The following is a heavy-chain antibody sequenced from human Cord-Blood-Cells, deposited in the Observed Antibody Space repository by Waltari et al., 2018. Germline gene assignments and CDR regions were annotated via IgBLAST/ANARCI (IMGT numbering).Heavy chain of an antibody. J-gene: IGHJ4*02. D-gene: IGHD3-22*01. V-gene: IGHV1-24*01. CDR1: GYTLTELS. CDR2: SDPEEGET. CDR3: ATGKVSVVISSPTFDY. Sequence: QVQLVQSGAEVKKPGASVKVSCKVSGYTLTELSMHWVRQAPGKGLEWMGGSDPEEGETIYAQKVQGRVTMTEDTSTDTAYMELSSLRSEDTAVYYCATGKVSVVISSPTFDYWGQGTLVTVSS.